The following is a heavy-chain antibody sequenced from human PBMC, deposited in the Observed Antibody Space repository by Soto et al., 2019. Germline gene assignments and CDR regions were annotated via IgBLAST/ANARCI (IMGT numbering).Heavy chain of an antibody. J-gene: IGHJ1*01. V-gene: IGHV1-2*02. CDR2: ISPSRGGT. CDR1: GYTFTAYY. Sequence: XSVKVSCKASGYTFTAYYFHWVRQAPGQGLECIGWISPSRGGTNYAQKFQVRVTMTRDTSITTAYMELSRLRSDDTAIYYCARVEGSASSPGDWGQGTLVTVSS. D-gene: IGHD6-6*01. CDR3: ARVEGSASSPGD.